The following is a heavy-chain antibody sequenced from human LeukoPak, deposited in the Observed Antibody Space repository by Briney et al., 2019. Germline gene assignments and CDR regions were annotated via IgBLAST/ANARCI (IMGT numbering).Heavy chain of an antibody. Sequence: PGGSLRLSCAASGFTFSSYWMNWARQAPGKGLEWVANINRDGSEKYYVDSVRGRFTISRDNAKNSLYLQMNSLRADDTAAYYCSRALVGGTNYFDPWGQGTLVTVSS. V-gene: IGHV3-7*02. CDR3: SRALVGGTNYFDP. J-gene: IGHJ5*02. CDR1: GFTFSSYW. CDR2: INRDGSEK. D-gene: IGHD1-26*01.